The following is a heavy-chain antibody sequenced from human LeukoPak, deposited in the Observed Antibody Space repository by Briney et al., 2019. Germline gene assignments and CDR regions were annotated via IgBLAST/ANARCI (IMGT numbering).Heavy chain of an antibody. Sequence: PGGSLRLSCAASGFTISSYWMSWVRQAPGKGLEWVANIKQDGSEKYYVDSVKGRFTISRDNAKNSPYLQMNSLRAEDTAVYYCARSVTASFDYWGQGTLVTVSS. V-gene: IGHV3-7*01. CDR1: GFTISSYW. CDR3: ARSVTASFDY. CDR2: IKQDGSEK. D-gene: IGHD2-21*02. J-gene: IGHJ4*02.